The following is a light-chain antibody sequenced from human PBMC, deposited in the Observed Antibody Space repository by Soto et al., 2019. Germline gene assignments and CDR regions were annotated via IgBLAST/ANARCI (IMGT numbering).Light chain of an antibody. V-gene: IGLV1-44*01. CDR2: SNY. CDR1: SSNIGSNT. CDR3: AAWDDSLNGV. J-gene: IGLJ1*01. Sequence: QSVLTQPPSASGTPGQRVTISCSGSSSNIGSNTVNWYQQLPGTAPKLLIYSNYQRPSGVPDRFSGSKSGTSASLAISGLQSEDEADYYCAAWDDSLNGVFGTGTKLTVL.